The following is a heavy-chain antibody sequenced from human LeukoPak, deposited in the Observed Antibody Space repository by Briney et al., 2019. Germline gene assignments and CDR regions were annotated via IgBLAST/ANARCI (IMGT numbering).Heavy chain of an antibody. Sequence: SETLSLTCAVSGYSISSGYYWGWIRQPPGKGLEWIGSIYHSGSTYYNPSLKSRVTISVDTSKNQFSLKLSSVTAADTAVYYCARHGDCSSTSCYTSGAHAFDIWGQGTMDTVSS. CDR2: IYHSGST. CDR3: ARHGDCSSTSCYTSGAHAFDI. V-gene: IGHV4-38-2*01. J-gene: IGHJ3*02. D-gene: IGHD2-2*02. CDR1: GYSISSGYY.